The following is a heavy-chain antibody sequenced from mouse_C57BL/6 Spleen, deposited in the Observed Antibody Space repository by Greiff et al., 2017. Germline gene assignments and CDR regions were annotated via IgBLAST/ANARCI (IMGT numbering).Heavy chain of an antibody. CDR3: ARPFYGSSYGDY. CDR1: GYTFTDYY. CDR2: INPNNGGT. J-gene: IGHJ2*01. V-gene: IGHV1-26*01. Sequence: EVQLQQSGPELVKPGASVKISCKASGYTFTDYYMNWVKQSHGKSLEWIGDINPNNGGTSYNQKFKGKDTLTVDKSSSTAYMELRSLTSEDSAVYYCARPFYGSSYGDYWGQGTTLTVSS. D-gene: IGHD1-1*01.